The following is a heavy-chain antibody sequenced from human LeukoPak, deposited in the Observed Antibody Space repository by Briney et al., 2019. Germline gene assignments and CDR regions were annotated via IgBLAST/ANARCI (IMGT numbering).Heavy chain of an antibody. Sequence: GRSLRLFCAASGFTFSNYGMHWVRQAPGKGLEWVAVISFDGSNKYYADSVKGRFTISRDSSKNTLYLQMNSLRAADTAVYYCARGSGYSYSFTGRERTKSRLDYWGQGTLVTVSS. V-gene: IGHV3-30*03. CDR1: GFTFSNYG. CDR3: ARGSGYSYSFTGRERTKSRLDY. CDR2: ISFDGSNK. J-gene: IGHJ4*02. D-gene: IGHD5-18*01.